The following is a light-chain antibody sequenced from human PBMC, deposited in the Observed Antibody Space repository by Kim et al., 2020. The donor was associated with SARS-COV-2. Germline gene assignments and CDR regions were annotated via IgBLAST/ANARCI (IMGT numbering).Light chain of an antibody. Sequence: DIQMTQSPSALSASVGDRVTITCRASRGISKNLVWFQQKPGKAPKRLIYAASSLQSGVPSRFSGSGSGTEFTLTISSLQPEDFATYYCLQHDSYPRSFGQGTKLEI. CDR1: RGISKN. CDR3: LQHDSYPRS. J-gene: IGKJ2*01. V-gene: IGKV1-17*03. CDR2: AAS.